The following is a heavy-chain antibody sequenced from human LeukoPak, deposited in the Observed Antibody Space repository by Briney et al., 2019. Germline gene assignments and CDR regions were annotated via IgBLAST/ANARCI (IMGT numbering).Heavy chain of an antibody. CDR3: ARRYCSSTNCLDYYYGLDV. D-gene: IGHD2-2*01. CDR1: GYTFTGYY. J-gene: IGHJ6*02. V-gene: IGHV1-2*02. Sequence: ASVKVSCKASGYTFTGYYMHWVRQAPGQGLEWMGWINPNSGGTNYAQKFQGRVTMTRDTSISTAYMELSRLRSDDTAVYYCARRYCSSTNCLDYYYGLDVWGQGTTVTVSS. CDR2: INPNSGGT.